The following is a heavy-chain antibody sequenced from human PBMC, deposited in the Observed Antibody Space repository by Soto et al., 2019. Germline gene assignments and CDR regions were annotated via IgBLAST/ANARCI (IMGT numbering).Heavy chain of an antibody. CDR1: GGSISNSSYY. D-gene: IGHD3-22*01. CDR3: ARLGITIIVVVTPSAY. J-gene: IGHJ4*02. V-gene: IGHV4-39*01. Sequence: TSETLSLTCTVSGGSISNSSYYLGWIRQPPGKGLEWIGSIYYSGSTYYNPSLKSRVTISVDTSKNQFSLKLSSVTAADTAVYYWARLGITIIVVVTPSAYGGQGTLVPVSS. CDR2: IYYSGST.